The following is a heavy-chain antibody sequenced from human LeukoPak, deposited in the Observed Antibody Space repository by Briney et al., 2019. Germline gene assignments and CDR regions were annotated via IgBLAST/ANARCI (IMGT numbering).Heavy chain of an antibody. Sequence: RGSLSLSCADSGFTVSSNSMSWVRQAPGKGLVWVSVIYSDGSTFYADSVKDGLTISRDNYKNTLYLQKNSLRAEDTAVYYCARKHYYDSSGFCPPVDYWGQGTLVTVSS. CDR2: IYSDGST. J-gene: IGHJ4*02. V-gene: IGHV3-66*01. CDR3: ARKHYYDSSGFCPPVDY. D-gene: IGHD3-22*01. CDR1: GFTVSSNS.